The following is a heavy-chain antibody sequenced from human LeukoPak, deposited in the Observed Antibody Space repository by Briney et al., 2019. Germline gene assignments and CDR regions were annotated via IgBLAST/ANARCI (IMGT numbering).Heavy chain of an antibody. CDR1: GFTFSNAW. J-gene: IGHJ4*02. V-gene: IGHV3-15*01. D-gene: IGHD3-10*01. CDR3: TTEAVRGVITY. CDR2: IKSKTDGGTT. Sequence: GGSLRLSCAASGFTFSNAWMSWVRQAPGKGLERVGRIKSKTDGGTTDYAAPVKGRFTISRDDSKNTLYLQMNSLKTEDTAVYYCTTEAVRGVITYWGQGTLVTVSS.